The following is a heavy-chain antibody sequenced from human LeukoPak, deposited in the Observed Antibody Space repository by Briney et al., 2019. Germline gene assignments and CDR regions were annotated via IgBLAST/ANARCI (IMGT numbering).Heavy chain of an antibody. CDR3: ARHDYYGWGSFDYMDV. CDR1: GGSFSGYY. V-gene: IGHV4-34*01. CDR2: INHSGST. Sequence: PSETLSLTCAVYGGSFSGYYWSWIRQPPGKWLEWIGEINHSGSTNYNPSLKSRVTISVDTSKNQFSLKLSSVTAADTAVYYCARHDYYGWGSFDYMDVWGKGTTLTLSS. J-gene: IGHJ6*03. D-gene: IGHD3-10*01.